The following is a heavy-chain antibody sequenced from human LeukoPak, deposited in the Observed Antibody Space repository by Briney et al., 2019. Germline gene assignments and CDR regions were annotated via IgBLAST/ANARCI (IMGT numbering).Heavy chain of an antibody. V-gene: IGHV4-38-2*01. J-gene: IGHJ4*02. CDR2: IYHSGST. D-gene: IGHD4-11*01. Sequence: SETLSLTCAVSGYSISSGYYWGWIRQPPGKGLEWIGSIYHSGSTYYNPSLKSRVTISVDTSKNQFSLKLSSVTAADTAVYYCARLPYSGPHYFDYWGQGTLVTVSS. CDR3: ARLPYSGPHYFDY. CDR1: GYSISSGYY.